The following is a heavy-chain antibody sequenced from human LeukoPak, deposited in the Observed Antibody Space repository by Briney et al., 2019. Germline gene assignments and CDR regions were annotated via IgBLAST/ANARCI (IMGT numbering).Heavy chain of an antibody. Sequence: GGSLRLSCAASGFTFSSYAMSWVRQVPAKGLEWVSVISGSGDNTYYADSVKGRFTISRGNPKNMLYLQMNSLRAEDTAVYYCAKWKYSNSGIDDYWGQGTLVTVSS. CDR1: GFTFSSYA. V-gene: IGHV3-23*01. CDR3: AKWKYSNSGIDDY. D-gene: IGHD6-6*01. CDR2: ISGSGDNT. J-gene: IGHJ4*02.